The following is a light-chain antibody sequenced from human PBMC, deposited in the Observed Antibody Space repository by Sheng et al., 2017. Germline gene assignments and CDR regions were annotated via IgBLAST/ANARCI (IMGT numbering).Light chain of an antibody. V-gene: IGKV3-11*01. J-gene: IGKJ5*01. CDR3: QQRSNWPPT. CDR2: DAS. CDR1: ESISSK. Sequence: EIVLTQSPATLSVSPGERATLSCRASESISSKLAWYQQKRGQSPRLLIYDASNRATGIPARFSGSGSGTDFTLTISSLEPEDFAVYYCQQRSNWPPTFGQGTRLEIK.